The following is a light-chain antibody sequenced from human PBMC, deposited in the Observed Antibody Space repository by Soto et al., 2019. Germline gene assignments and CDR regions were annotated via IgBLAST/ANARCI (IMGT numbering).Light chain of an antibody. CDR1: RSINTY. Sequence: DIQMTQSPSSLSASVGDRVTITCRASRSINTYVNWYQQRPGKAPELLIYSASSLHTGVPSRFSGSGAGTDFTFTINSLLPEDFAIYYCQQTYSTPRTFGRGTKVDIK. CDR3: QQTYSTPRT. CDR2: SAS. V-gene: IGKV1-39*01. J-gene: IGKJ1*01.